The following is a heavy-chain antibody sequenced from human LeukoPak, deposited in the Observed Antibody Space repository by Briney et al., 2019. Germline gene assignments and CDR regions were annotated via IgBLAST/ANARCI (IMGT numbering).Heavy chain of an antibody. D-gene: IGHD5-12*01. Sequence: SETLSLTCAVYGGSFSGYYWGWIRQPPGKGLEWIGSIYYSGSTYYNPSLKSRVTISVDTSKNQFSLKLSSVTAADTAVYYCARERGYSGYDPRSMYYYYYMDVWGKGTRSPSP. CDR3: ARERGYSGYDPRSMYYYYYMDV. J-gene: IGHJ6*03. CDR2: IYYSGST. V-gene: IGHV4-39*07. CDR1: GGSFSGYY.